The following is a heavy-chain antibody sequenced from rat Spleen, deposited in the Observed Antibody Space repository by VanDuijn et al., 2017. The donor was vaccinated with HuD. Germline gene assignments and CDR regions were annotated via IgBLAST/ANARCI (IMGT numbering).Heavy chain of an antibody. J-gene: IGHJ3*01. CDR2: ISYDGTAT. Sequence: EVQLVESGGGLVQPGRSMKLSCAASGLSFSNYDMAWVRQAPTKGLEWVASISYDGTATYYRDSVKGRFTTSRDNAKSTLYLQMDSLRSEDTATYYCTQQLGDWFAYWGQGTLVTVSS. CDR1: GLSFSNYD. V-gene: IGHV5-20*01. D-gene: IGHD1-10*01. CDR3: TQQLGDWFAY.